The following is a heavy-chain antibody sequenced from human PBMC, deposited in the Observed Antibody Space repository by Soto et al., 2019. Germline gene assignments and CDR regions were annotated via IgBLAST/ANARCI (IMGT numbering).Heavy chain of an antibody. V-gene: IGHV4-28*01. Sequence: QVQLQESGPGLVKPSDTLSLTCAVSGYSISSSNWWGWIRQPPGKGLEWIGYIYYSGTTYYNPSLKSRVTXSXXTSKNQFSLKLTSATAVDTAVYYCARREIQGPIDYWGQGTLVTVSS. CDR3: ARREIQGPIDY. J-gene: IGHJ4*02. CDR2: IYYSGTT. D-gene: IGHD1-26*01. CDR1: GYSISSSNW.